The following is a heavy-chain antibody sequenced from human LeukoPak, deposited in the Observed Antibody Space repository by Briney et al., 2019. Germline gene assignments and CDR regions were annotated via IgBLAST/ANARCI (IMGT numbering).Heavy chain of an antibody. J-gene: IGHJ4*02. CDR3: ARDGVDYSFEY. CDR2: IYSGGST. V-gene: IGHV3-53*01. CDR1: GFPISTSF. D-gene: IGHD4-11*01. Sequence: PGGSLSLSCAASGFPISTSFMSGVREAPGKGLEWVSVIYSGGSTYYADSVKGRFTISRDNSKNTLYLQMNSLRAEDTAVYYCARDGVDYSFEYWGQGTLVTVSS.